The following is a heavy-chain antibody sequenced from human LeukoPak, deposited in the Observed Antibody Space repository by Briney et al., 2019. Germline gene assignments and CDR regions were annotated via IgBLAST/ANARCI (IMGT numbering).Heavy chain of an antibody. CDR2: ISSDFRST. CDR3: ARDRNWNDAFDI. D-gene: IGHD1-1*01. Sequence: PSRGSLRLSCAASGFSISNYWMHWVRQVPGKGLVWVSHISSDFRSTNYTDSVKGRFTISRDNAKNTVYLQMNSLRVEDTAVYYCARDRNWNDAFDIWGQGTMVTVSS. V-gene: IGHV3-74*01. J-gene: IGHJ3*02. CDR1: GFSISNYW.